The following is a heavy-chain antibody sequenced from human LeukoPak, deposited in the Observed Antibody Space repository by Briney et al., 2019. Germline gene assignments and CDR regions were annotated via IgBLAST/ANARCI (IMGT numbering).Heavy chain of an antibody. D-gene: IGHD3-16*01. V-gene: IGHV4-34*01. CDR2: INHSGST. J-gene: IGHJ6*03. CDR1: GGSFSGYY. CDR3: ARVRGPDDYVWGSYPWLYYYMDV. Sequence: PSETLSLTCAVDGGSFSGYYWSWIRQPQGKGLEWIGEINHSGSTNYNPSLKSRVTISVDTSKNQFSLKLSSVTAADTAVYYCARVRGPDDYVWGSYPWLYYYMDVWGKGTTVTVSS.